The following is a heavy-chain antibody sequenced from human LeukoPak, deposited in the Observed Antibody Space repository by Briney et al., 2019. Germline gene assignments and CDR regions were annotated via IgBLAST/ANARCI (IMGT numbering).Heavy chain of an antibody. V-gene: IGHV4-34*01. J-gene: IGHJ4*02. CDR3: ARGTGLRSRNDY. Sequence: PSETLSLTCAVYGGSFSGYYWSWIRQPPGKGLEWIGEINHSGSTSYNPSLKSRVTISVDTSKNQFSLKLSSVTAADTAVYYCARGTGLRSRNDYWGQGTLVTVSS. D-gene: IGHD4-17*01. CDR2: INHSGST. CDR1: GGSFSGYY.